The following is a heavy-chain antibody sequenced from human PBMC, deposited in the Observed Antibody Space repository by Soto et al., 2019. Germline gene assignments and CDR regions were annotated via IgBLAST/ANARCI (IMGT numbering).Heavy chain of an antibody. CDR1: GGSLSSYY. V-gene: IGHV4-59*08. CDR3: ARTGGEDAFDI. D-gene: IGHD3-10*01. Sequence: SETLSLTCTVSGGSLSSYYWSWIRQPPGKGLEWIGYIYYSGSTNYNPSLKSRVTISVDTSKNQFSLKLSSVTAADTAVYYCARTGGEDAFDIWRQGTMVTVPS. CDR2: IYYSGST. J-gene: IGHJ3*02.